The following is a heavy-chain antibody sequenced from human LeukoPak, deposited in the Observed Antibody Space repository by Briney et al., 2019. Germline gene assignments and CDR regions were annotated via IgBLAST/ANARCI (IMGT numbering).Heavy chain of an antibody. CDR3: ARSYDILTGPDY. D-gene: IGHD3-9*01. CDR1: GGTFISYA. V-gene: IGHV1-69*06. J-gene: IGHJ4*02. CDR2: IIPIFGTA. Sequence: SVKVSCKASGGTFISYAISWVRQAPGQGLEWMGGIIPIFGTANYAQKFQGRVTITADKSTSTAYMELSSLRSEDKAVYYCARSYDILTGPDYWGQGTLVTVSS.